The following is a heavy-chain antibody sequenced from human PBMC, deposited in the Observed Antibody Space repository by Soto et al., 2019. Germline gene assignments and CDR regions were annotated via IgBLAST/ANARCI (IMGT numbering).Heavy chain of an antibody. V-gene: IGHV1-18*01. D-gene: IGHD6-19*01. Sequence: GASVKVSCKASGYTFTSYGISWVRQAPGQGLEWMGWISAYNGNTNYAQKLQGRVTMTTDTSTSTAYMELRSLRSDDTAVYYCARENSSGWYRPASEWFDPWGQGTPVTVSS. CDR2: ISAYNGNT. CDR1: GYTFTSYG. J-gene: IGHJ5*02. CDR3: ARENSSGWYRPASEWFDP.